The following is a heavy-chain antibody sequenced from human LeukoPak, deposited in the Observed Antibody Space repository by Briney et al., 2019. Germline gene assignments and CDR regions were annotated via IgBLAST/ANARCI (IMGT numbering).Heavy chain of an antibody. CDR3: ARHSGSYYDNYDY. Sequence: SETLSLTCTVSGGSISSYYWSWIRQPPGKGLEWIGYIYYSGSTNYNPSLKSRVTISVDTSKNQFSLKLSSVTAADTAVYYCARHSGSYYDNYDYWGQGTLVTVSS. CDR1: GGSISSYY. V-gene: IGHV4-59*08. J-gene: IGHJ4*02. D-gene: IGHD1-26*01. CDR2: IYYSGST.